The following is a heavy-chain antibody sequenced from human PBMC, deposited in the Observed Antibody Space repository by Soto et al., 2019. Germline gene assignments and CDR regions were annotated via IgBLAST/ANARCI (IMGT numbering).Heavy chain of an antibody. Sequence: QVQLLESGGGVVQPGRSLRLSCAASGFTFSSYGMHWVRQAPGKGLEWVAVISYDGSNKYYADSVKGRFTISRDNFKNTLDLQMNSQRTEDTAVYYCAKKPPSQLWSIGIDYWGQVTLVTVSS. D-gene: IGHD3-16*01. J-gene: IGHJ4*02. CDR1: GFTFSSYG. CDR3: AKKPPSQLWSIGIDY. CDR2: ISYDGSNK. V-gene: IGHV3-30*18.